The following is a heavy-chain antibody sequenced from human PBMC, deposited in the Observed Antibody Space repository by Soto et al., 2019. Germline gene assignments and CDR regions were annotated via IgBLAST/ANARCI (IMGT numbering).Heavy chain of an antibody. CDR3: ATRGTQGRWLEFADY. CDR2: IIPISGRT. V-gene: IGHV1-69*01. Sequence: QVQLVQSGAEVKRPGSSVKVSCAASGGTFSSLGFTWVRQAPGQGLEWMGGIIPISGRTTFAPKFLGRVTITADESTRTTYMELTALTSDDTAIYYCATRGTQGRWLEFADYWGQGTLVTGS. J-gene: IGHJ4*02. D-gene: IGHD5-12*01. CDR1: GGTFSSLG.